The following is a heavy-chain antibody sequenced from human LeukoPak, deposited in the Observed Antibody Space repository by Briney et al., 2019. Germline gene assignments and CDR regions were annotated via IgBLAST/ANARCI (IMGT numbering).Heavy chain of an antibody. Sequence: GASLKVSCKASRYTFTGPYIHWMRQAPGQGRERMAWINTNSGGTKYAQKFQGRVTVTRDTSTSTAYMELSGLRADDTATYYCARVEYCTKGVCINFDLWGQGTLVAVSS. CDR1: RYTFTGPY. J-gene: IGHJ4*02. V-gene: IGHV1-2*02. CDR3: ARVEYCTKGVCINFDL. D-gene: IGHD2-8*01. CDR2: INTNSGGT.